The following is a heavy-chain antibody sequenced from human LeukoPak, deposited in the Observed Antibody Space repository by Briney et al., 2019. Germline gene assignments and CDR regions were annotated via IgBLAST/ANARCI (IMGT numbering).Heavy chain of an antibody. D-gene: IGHD3-10*01. CDR3: ARGGGSENQYAPWYFDY. Sequence: SGGSLRLSCVASGFSVSSTYMTWVRQAPGKGLEWVSIFYRGDSRHYADSVKGRFTISRDNSKNTLSLQMNNLRAEDTAVYYCARGGGSENQYAPWYFDYWGQGTLVTVSS. CDR2: FYRGDSR. J-gene: IGHJ4*02. V-gene: IGHV3-53*01. CDR1: GFSVSSTY.